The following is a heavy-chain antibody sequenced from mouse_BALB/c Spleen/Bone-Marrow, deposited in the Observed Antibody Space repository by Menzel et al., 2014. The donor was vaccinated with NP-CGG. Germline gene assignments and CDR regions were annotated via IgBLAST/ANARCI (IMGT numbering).Heavy chain of an antibody. V-gene: IGHV5-6-3*01. D-gene: IGHD2-4*01. Sequence: EVQLVESGGGLVQPGGSLKISCAASGFTFSSYGMSWVRQTPDKRLDLVATINSNGGSTYYPGSVKGRFTISRDNAKNTLCLQMSSLKSEDTAMYYCARDNYYDYDGFAYWGQGTLVTVSA. CDR3: ARDNYYDYDGFAY. CDR2: INSNGGST. J-gene: IGHJ3*01. CDR1: GFTFSSYG.